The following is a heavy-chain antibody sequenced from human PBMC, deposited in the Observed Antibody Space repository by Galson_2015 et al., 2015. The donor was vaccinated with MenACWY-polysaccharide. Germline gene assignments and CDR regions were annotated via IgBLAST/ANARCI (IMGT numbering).Heavy chain of an antibody. CDR1: GFPFSTYC. V-gene: IGHV3-33*01. J-gene: IGHJ3*02. CDR2: IWAAGRNQ. D-gene: IGHD3-10*01. CDR3: VRERGPFDGFDI. Sequence: SLRLSCAASGFPFSTYCLHWVRQAPGKGLEWVAVIWAAGRNQYYADSVNGRFSISRDNSKNTLSLQLNRLRADDTAVYYCVRERGPFDGFDIWGQGTMVTVSS.